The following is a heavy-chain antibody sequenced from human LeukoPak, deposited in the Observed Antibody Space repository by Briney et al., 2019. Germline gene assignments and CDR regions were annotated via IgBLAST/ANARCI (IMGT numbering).Heavy chain of an antibody. V-gene: IGHV3-21*01. D-gene: IGHD4-17*01. CDR1: GFTFSSYS. CDR3: ARDGTDYGDYIDY. J-gene: IGHJ4*02. Sequence: GGSLRLSCAASGFTFSSYSMNWVRQAPGKGLEWVSSISSSSSYIYYADSVKGRFTISRDNAKNSLYLQMNSLRAEDTAVYYCARDGTDYGDYIDYWGQGTLVTVSS. CDR2: ISSSSSYI.